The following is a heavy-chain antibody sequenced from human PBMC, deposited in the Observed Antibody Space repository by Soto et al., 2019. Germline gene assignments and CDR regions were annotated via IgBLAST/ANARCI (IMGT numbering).Heavy chain of an antibody. J-gene: IGHJ6*02. Sequence: GGSLRLSCAASGFTFSSYDMHWVRQATGKGLEWVSAIGTAGDTYYPGSVKGRFTISRENAKNSLYLQMNSLRAEDTAVYYCARCVAHDPRGGYYYYGMDVWGQGTTVTVSS. V-gene: IGHV3-13*01. CDR1: GFTFSSYD. CDR2: IGTAGDT. CDR3: ARCVAHDPRGGYYYYGMDV. D-gene: IGHD3-16*01.